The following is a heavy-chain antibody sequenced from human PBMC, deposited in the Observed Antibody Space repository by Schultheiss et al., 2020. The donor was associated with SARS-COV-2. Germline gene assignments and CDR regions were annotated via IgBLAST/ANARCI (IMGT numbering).Heavy chain of an antibody. V-gene: IGHV4-34*01. CDR2: INHSGST. CDR3: ARVPLVRGVIIRESNYYYYMDV. J-gene: IGHJ6*03. D-gene: IGHD3-10*01. CDR1: GGSFSGYY. Sequence: SQTLSLTCAVYGGSFSGYYWSWIRQPPGKGLEWIGEINHSGSTNYNPSLKSRVTISVDTSKNQFSLKLSSVTAADTAVYYCARVPLVRGVIIRESNYYYYMDVWGKGTTVTVS.